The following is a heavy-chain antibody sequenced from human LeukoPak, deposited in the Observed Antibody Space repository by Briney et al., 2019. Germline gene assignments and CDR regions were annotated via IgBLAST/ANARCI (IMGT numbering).Heavy chain of an antibody. J-gene: IGHJ4*02. Sequence: PSETLSLTCAVFGGSFTDYYWNWIRQPPGKGLEWIGQINHGGNTKYDPSLKSRVTISVDTSKNQISLKLTSVTAADTAVYYCARDRAQDIVVVPGASPFDYWGQGSLVTVSS. CDR1: GGSFTDYY. CDR2: INHGGNT. CDR3: ARDRAQDIVVVPGASPFDY. D-gene: IGHD2-2*01. V-gene: IGHV4-34*01.